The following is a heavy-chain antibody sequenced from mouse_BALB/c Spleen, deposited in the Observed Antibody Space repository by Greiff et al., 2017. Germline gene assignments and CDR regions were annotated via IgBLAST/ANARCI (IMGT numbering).Heavy chain of an antibody. Sequence: LQQPGSELVRPGASVKLSCKASGYTFTSYWMPWVKQRPGQGLEWIGNIYPGSGSTNYDEKFKSKATLTVDTSSSTAYMQLSSLTSEDSAVYYCTRSSGGNYPAWFAYWGQGTLVTVSA. CDR2: IYPGSGST. CDR1: GYTFTSYW. V-gene: IGHV1S22*01. J-gene: IGHJ3*01. D-gene: IGHD2-1*01. CDR3: TRSSGGNYPAWFAY.